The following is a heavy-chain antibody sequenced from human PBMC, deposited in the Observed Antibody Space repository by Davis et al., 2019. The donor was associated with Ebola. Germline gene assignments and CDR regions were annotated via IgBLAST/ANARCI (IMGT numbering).Heavy chain of an antibody. CDR3: VGSPYYYYGMDV. CDR1: GGSINNAGYY. J-gene: IGHJ6*02. V-gene: IGHV4-39*01. D-gene: IGHD1-26*01. CDR2: IYYSGST. Sequence: SETLSLTCTVSGGSINNAGYYWGWIRQPPGKGLEWIGSIYYSGSTYYNPSLKSRVTISVDTSKNQFSLKLSSVTAADTAVYYCVGSPYYYYGMDVWGQGTTVTVSS.